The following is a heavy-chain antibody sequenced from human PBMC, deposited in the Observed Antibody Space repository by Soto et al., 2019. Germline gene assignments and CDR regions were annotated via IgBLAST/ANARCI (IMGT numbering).Heavy chain of an antibody. CDR1: GFTFSSYA. D-gene: IGHD2-8*01. J-gene: IGHJ4*02. Sequence: QVQLVESGGGVVQPGRSLRLSCAASGFTFSSYAMHWVRQAPGKGLEWVAVISYDGSNKYYADSVKGRFTISRDNSKNTLYLQMNSQRAEDTAVYYCARERAPLIVLMVYALDYWGQGTLVTVSS. V-gene: IGHV3-30-3*01. CDR3: ARERAPLIVLMVYALDY. CDR2: ISYDGSNK.